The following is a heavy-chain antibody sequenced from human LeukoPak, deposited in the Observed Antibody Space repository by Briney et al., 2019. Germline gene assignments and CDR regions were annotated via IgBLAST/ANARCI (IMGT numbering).Heavy chain of an antibody. V-gene: IGHV3-23*01. CDR2: ISASGGGT. CDR1: GFTFTSYA. J-gene: IGHJ6*03. Sequence: GGSLRLSCAASGFTFTSYAMSWVRQAPGKGLEWVSDISASGGGTYYADSVKDRFTISRDNSKNTLYLQMNSLRAEDTAVYYCAKRGSAYYHMDVWAKGTTVTVSS. CDR3: AKRGSAYYHMDV.